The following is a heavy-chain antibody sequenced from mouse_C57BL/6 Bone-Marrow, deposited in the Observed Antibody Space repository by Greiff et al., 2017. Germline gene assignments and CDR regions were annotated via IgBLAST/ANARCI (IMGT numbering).Heavy chain of an antibody. CDR1: GFTFSSYA. D-gene: IGHD1-1*01. J-gene: IGHJ4*01. Sequence: EVQLVESGGGLVKPGGSLKLSCAASGFTFSSYAMSWVRQTPEKRLEWVATISDGGSYTYYPDNVKGRFTISRDNAKNNLYRQMSHLKSEDTAMYYCAREEITTVVANYAMDYWGQGTSVTVSS. CDR3: AREEITTVVANYAMDY. V-gene: IGHV5-4*01. CDR2: ISDGGSYT.